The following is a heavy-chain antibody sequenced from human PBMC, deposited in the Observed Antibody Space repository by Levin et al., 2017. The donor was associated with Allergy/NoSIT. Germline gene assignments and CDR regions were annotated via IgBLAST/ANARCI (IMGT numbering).Heavy chain of an antibody. CDR2: IYHSGST. Sequence: PSETLSLTCAVSGGSISSDNWWSWVRQPPGKGLEWIGEIYHSGSTNYNPSLKSRVTISVGKSRNQFSLRLSSVTAADTAVYYCASRESSSWNFDNWGQGTLVTVSS. CDR3: ASRESSSWNFDN. D-gene: IGHD6-13*01. J-gene: IGHJ4*02. CDR1: GGSISSDNW. V-gene: IGHV4-4*02.